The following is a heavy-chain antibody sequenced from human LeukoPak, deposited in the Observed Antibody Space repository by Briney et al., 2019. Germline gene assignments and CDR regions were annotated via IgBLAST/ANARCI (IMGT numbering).Heavy chain of an antibody. Sequence: SETLSLTCAVYGGSFSGYYWSWIRQPPGKGLEWIGEINHSGSTNYNPSLKSRVTISVDTSKNQFSLKLSSVTAADTAVYYCARVRVRYYYDSSGYYRRGPTGYYFDYWGQGTLVTVSS. J-gene: IGHJ4*02. D-gene: IGHD3-22*01. CDR2: INHSGST. CDR3: ARVRVRYYYDSSGYYRRGPTGYYFDY. V-gene: IGHV4-34*01. CDR1: GGSFSGYY.